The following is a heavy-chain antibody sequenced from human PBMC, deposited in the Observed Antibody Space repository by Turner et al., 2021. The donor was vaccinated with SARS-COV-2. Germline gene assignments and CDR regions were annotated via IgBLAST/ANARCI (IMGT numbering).Heavy chain of an antibody. V-gene: IGHV3-23*01. CDR2: LSGSGESA. Sequence: EVQLMESGGCLTQPGWSLRLSCLASGFSFRGYAMGWVRHFPGKGLEWVSSLSGSGESAYYAESVRGRFTISRDNSRNTLHLQMNTLRAGDTALYYCARCGSSGGTPHFDYWGQGIQVTVSS. D-gene: IGHD5-12*01. CDR1: GFSFRGYA. J-gene: IGHJ4*02. CDR3: ARCGSSGGTPHFDY.